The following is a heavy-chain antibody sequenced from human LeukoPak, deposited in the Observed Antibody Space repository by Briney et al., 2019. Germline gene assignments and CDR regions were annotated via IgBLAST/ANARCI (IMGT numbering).Heavy chain of an antibody. V-gene: IGHV7-4-1*02. CDR1: GYIFTNYA. CDR2: INTNTGNP. Sequence: ASVKVSCKASGYIFTNYAMNWVRQAPGQGLEWMGWINTNTGNPTYAQGFTGRFVFSLDTSVSTAYLQISSLKAEDTAVYYCAREAGHLDIVVVPAASDYWGQGTLATVSS. CDR3: AREAGHLDIVVVPAASDY. D-gene: IGHD2-2*01. J-gene: IGHJ4*02.